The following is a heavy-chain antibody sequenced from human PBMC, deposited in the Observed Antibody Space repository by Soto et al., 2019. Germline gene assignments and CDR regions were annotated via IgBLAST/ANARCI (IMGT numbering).Heavy chain of an antibody. Sequence: QLQLQESGPGLVKPSETLSLTCTVSGGSISSSSYYWGWIRQPPGKGLEWIGSIYYSGSTYYNPSLKSRVTISIDTSKNQFSLKLSSATAADTAVYYCARREAAAVDYWGQGTLVTVSS. J-gene: IGHJ4*02. D-gene: IGHD6-13*01. CDR2: IYYSGST. V-gene: IGHV4-39*01. CDR3: ARREAAAVDY. CDR1: GGSISSSSYY.